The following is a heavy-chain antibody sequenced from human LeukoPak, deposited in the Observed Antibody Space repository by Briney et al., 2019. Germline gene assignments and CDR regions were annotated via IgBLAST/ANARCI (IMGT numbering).Heavy chain of an antibody. CDR3: ARDSAITGTGNWFDP. D-gene: IGHD1-7*01. Sequence: GASVKVSCKASGYTFTSYGISWVRQAPGQGLEWMGWISAYNGNTNYAQKLQGRVTMTTDTSTSTAYMELRSLRPDDTAVYYCARDSAITGTGNWFDPWGQGTLVTVSS. CDR1: GYTFTSYG. J-gene: IGHJ5*02. V-gene: IGHV1-18*01. CDR2: ISAYNGNT.